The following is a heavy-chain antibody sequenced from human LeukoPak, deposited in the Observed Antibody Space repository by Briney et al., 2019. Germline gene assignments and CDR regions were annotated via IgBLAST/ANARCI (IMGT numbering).Heavy chain of an antibody. CDR2: IIPILGIA. J-gene: IGHJ4*02. CDR1: GGTFSSYA. V-gene: IGHV1-69*04. D-gene: IGHD4-17*01. CDR3: ARDDWTTVTEN. Sequence: GASVKVSCKASGGTFSSYAISWVRQAPAQGLEWMGRIIPILGIANYAQKFQGRVTITADKSTSTAYMELSSLRSEDTAVYYCARDDWTTVTENWGQGTLVTVSS.